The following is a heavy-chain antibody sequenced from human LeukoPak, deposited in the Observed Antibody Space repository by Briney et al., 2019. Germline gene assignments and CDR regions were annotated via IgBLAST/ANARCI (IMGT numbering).Heavy chain of an antibody. D-gene: IGHD2-2*01. CDR3: ARRTPYCSSNSCYFDY. Sequence: GGSLRLSCAASGFTVSSNYMSWVRQAPGKGLEWVSVIYSGGSIYYADSVKGRFTISRDNSKNTLYLQMNSLRAEDTAVYYCARRTPYCSSNSCYFDYWGQGTLVTVSP. V-gene: IGHV3-53*01. CDR1: GFTVSSNY. CDR2: IYSGGSI. J-gene: IGHJ4*02.